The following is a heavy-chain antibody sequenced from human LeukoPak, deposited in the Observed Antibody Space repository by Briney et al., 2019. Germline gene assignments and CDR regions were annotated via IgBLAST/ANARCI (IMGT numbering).Heavy chain of an antibody. CDR1: GGSINSGDYY. Sequence: SETLSLTCTVSGGSINSGDYYWSWIRQPPGKGLEWIGYIHYSGSTYYNPSLKSRLTISIDRSKNQFSLKLSSVTAADTAVYFCARDRATYYGSEPAALYYFDQWGQGTLVTVSS. V-gene: IGHV4-30-4*01. CDR3: ARDRATYYGSEPAALYYFDQ. D-gene: IGHD3-10*01. J-gene: IGHJ4*02. CDR2: IHYSGST.